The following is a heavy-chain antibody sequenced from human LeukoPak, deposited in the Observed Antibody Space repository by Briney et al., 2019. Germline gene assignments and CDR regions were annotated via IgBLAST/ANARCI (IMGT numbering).Heavy chain of an antibody. CDR1: GFTFSSYS. CDR3: ARGPGITGTAPGLDV. CDR2: ISSSSSYI. V-gene: IGHV3-21*01. Sequence: KTGGSLRLSCAASGFTFSSYSMNWVRQAPGKGLEWVSSISSSSSYIYYADSVKGRFTISRDNAKNSLYLQMNSLRAEDTAVYYCARGPGITGTAPGLDVWGQGTTVTVSS. D-gene: IGHD1-7*01. J-gene: IGHJ6*02.